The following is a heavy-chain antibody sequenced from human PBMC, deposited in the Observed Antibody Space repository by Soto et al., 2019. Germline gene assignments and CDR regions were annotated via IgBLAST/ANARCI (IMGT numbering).Heavy chain of an antibody. Sequence: QVQLVESGGGVVQPGRSLGLSCAASGFTFNTYGMHWVRQAPGKGLEWVAAISYDGINKYYADSVKGRFTISRDNSKNTLYVQMNSPRAEDTAVYYCARSPQPTRGIHWYFDFWGRGILVTVSS. CDR3: ARSPQPTRGIHWYFDF. J-gene: IGHJ2*01. CDR1: GFTFNTYG. D-gene: IGHD2-2*01. V-gene: IGHV3-30*03. CDR2: ISYDGINK.